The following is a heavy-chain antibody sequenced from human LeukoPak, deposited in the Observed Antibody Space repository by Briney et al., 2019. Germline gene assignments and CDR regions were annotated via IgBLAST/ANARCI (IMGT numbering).Heavy chain of an antibody. CDR2: IIPIFGTA. J-gene: IGHJ6*03. D-gene: IGHD2-2*01. CDR1: GCTFSSYA. CDR3: ARDGTIVVVPAAMVRSYYYYMDV. V-gene: IGHV1-69*06. Sequence: SVKLSCKAAGCTFSSYAISWVRQAPGQGLEWMGGIIPIFGTANNAQKFQGRVTITANKSTSTAYMELRSLRSDDTAVYYCARDGTIVVVPAAMVRSYYYYMDVWGKGTTVTISS.